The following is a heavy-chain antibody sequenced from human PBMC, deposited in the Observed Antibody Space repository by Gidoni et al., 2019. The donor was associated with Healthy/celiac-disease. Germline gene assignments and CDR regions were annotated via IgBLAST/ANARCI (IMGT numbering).Heavy chain of an antibody. Sequence: QVQLQESGPGLVKHSETLSLTCTVSGGSISSYYWSWIRQPPGKGLEWIGYIYYSGSTNYNPSLKSRVTISVDTSKNQFSLKLSSVTAADTAVYYCARTAGGAFDIWGQGTMVTVSS. CDR1: GGSISSYY. CDR2: IYYSGST. D-gene: IGHD3-10*01. CDR3: ARTAGGAFDI. V-gene: IGHV4-59*01. J-gene: IGHJ3*02.